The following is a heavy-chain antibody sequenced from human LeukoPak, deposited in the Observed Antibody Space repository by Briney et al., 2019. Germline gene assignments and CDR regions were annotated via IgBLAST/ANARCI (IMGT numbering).Heavy chain of an antibody. CDR2: IKPDGSET. Sequence: GGSLRHSCAASGFDLSKNWMSWVRQAPGKGLEWVAKIKPDGSETSYVDSVEGRFIISRDNAKNSLFLQMNSLSAEDTALYYCATFSSGFYPKEPFDIWGRGTMVSVSS. V-gene: IGHV3-7*01. CDR3: ATFSSGFYPKEPFDI. J-gene: IGHJ3*02. CDR1: GFDLSKNW. D-gene: IGHD3-22*01.